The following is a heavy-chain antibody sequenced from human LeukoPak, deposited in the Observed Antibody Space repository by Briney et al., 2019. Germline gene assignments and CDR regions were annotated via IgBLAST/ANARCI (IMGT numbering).Heavy chain of an antibody. CDR3: AKAKTIVGTFGFDY. CDR1: GYTFTDYY. V-gene: IGHV1-2*06. CDR2: INPNSGGT. J-gene: IGHJ4*02. Sequence: ASVKVSCKASGYTFTDYYMHWVRQAPGQGLEWVGRINPNSGGTNYAQKFQGRVTMTRDTSISTAYMVLTRLTSDDTAVYYCAKAKTIVGTFGFDYWGQGTLVTVSS. D-gene: IGHD2/OR15-2a*01.